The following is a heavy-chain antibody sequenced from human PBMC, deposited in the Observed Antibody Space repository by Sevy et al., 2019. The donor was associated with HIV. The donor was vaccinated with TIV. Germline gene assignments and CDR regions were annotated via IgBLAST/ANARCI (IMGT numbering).Heavy chain of an antibody. J-gene: IGHJ4*02. D-gene: IGHD1-1*01. Sequence: GGSLRLSCAASGFTSSNAWMSWVRQAPGKGLEWVGRIKSKTDGGPTDYAAPVKVRFTISRDDSKNTLYLQMNSLKTEDTAVYYCTTDIISNWNFDYWGQGTLVTVSS. V-gene: IGHV3-15*01. CDR1: GFTSSNAW. CDR2: IKSKTDGGPT. CDR3: TTDIISNWNFDY.